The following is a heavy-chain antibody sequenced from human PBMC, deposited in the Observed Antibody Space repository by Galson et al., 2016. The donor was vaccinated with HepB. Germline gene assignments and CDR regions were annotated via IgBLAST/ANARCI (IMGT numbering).Heavy chain of an antibody. Sequence: LRLSCAASGFTVSSNHIFWVRQAPGKGLEWVSLIYGGGGTYYADSVKGRFTMYRDNSKHIVYLQMHSLRAEDTAVYYCHGAGGFSSWGQGTLVTVSS. V-gene: IGHV3-53*01. D-gene: IGHD5-12*01. CDR3: HGAGGFSS. CDR1: GFTVSSNH. CDR2: IYGGGGT. J-gene: IGHJ5*02.